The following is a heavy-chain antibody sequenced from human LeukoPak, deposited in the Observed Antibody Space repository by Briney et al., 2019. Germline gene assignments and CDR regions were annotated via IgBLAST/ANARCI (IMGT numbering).Heavy chain of an antibody. V-gene: IGHV4-59*08. Sequence: SETLSLTCAVYGGSFSGYYWGWIRQPPGKGLEWTGYIYYSGSTNYNPSLNSRVTISVDTSKNQFSLRLSSVTAADTAIYYCARAVSGRFDYWGQGTLVTVSS. CDR2: IYYSGST. J-gene: IGHJ4*02. CDR3: ARAVSGRFDY. CDR1: GGSFSGYY. D-gene: IGHD6-19*01.